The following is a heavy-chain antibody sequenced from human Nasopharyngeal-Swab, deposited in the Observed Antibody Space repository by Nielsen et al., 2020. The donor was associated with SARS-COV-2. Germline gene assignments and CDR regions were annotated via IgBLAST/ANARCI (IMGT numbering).Heavy chain of an antibody. J-gene: IGHJ4*02. D-gene: IGHD6-13*01. CDR3: AKLESAKAAAGPGEE. CDR2: ISGSGGST. Sequence: WIRQPPGKGLEWVSAISGSGGSTYYADSVKGRFTISRDNSKNTLYLQMNSLRAEDTAVYYCAKLESAKAAAGPGEEGGQGT. V-gene: IGHV3-23*01.